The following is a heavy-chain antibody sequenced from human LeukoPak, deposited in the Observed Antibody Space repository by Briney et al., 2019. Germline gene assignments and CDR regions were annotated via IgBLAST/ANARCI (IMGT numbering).Heavy chain of an antibody. CDR1: GDSIGSYY. V-gene: IGHV4-59*01. Sequence: SETLSLTCSVSGDSIGSYYWSWIRQPPGKGLEWIGYIVYSGSTKYNPSLKSRVTMSVDTSKNQFSLKLTSVTAADTAVYYCARVRGRAGILSYYDNSRQTGRYYVDNWGQGILVSVPS. CDR2: IVYSGST. D-gene: IGHD1-26*01. CDR3: ARVRGRAGILSYYDNSRQTGRYYVDN. J-gene: IGHJ4*02.